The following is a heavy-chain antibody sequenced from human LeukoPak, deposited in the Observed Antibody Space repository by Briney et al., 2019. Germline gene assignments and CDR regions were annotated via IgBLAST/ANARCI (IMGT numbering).Heavy chain of an antibody. V-gene: IGHV3-23*01. CDR2: ITGSSGDT. J-gene: IGHJ4*02. D-gene: IGHD6-13*01. CDR3: AKDKRIAAAGSVDY. Sequence: GGSLRLSCAASGFTFNNYAMSWVRQAPGKGLEWVSAITGSSGDTFYVDSVRGRFTISRDNSKNTLYLQMSSLRAEDTAVYYCAKDKRIAAAGSVDYWGQGTLVTVSS. CDR1: GFTFNNYA.